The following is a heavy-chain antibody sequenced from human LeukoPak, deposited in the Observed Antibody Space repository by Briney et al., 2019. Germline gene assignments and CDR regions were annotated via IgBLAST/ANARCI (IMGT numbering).Heavy chain of an antibody. J-gene: IGHJ4*02. V-gene: IGHV3-23*01. CDR3: AKEGLGAAAGTIDY. CDR2: NSDSGAGT. D-gene: IGHD6-13*01. CDR1: GFTFSSYA. Sequence: PGGSLRLSCAASGFTFSSYAMSWVRQAPGKGLEWVSANSDSGAGTNYADSVKGRFTISTDNSKNTLYLQMNSLRAEDTALYYCAKEGLGAAAGTIDYWGQGTLVTVAS.